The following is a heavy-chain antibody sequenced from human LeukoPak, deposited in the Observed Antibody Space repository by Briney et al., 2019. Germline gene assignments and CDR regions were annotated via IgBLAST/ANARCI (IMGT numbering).Heavy chain of an antibody. J-gene: IGHJ5*02. CDR1: GFTFSSYG. V-gene: IGHV3-30*02. CDR2: IRYDGSNK. CDR3: AKDRGGSSSWYFSGRAYWFDP. Sequence: QSGGSLRLSCAASGFTFSSYGMHWVRQAPGKGPEWVAFIRYDGSNKYYADSVKGRFTISRDNSKNTLYLQMNSLRAEDTAVYYCAKDRGGSSSWYFSGRAYWFDPWGQGTLVTVSS. D-gene: IGHD6-13*01.